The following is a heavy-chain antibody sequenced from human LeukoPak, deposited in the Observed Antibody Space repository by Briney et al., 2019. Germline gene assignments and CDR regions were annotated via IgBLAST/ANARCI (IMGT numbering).Heavy chain of an antibody. Sequence: PGGSLRLSCAASGFTLSSYWMHWVRQAPGKGLVWVSRVNSDGSSTRYADSVKGRFTISRDNAKNTLYLQMNSLRAEDTAVYYCAVLTGIATAAWGQGTLVTVSS. D-gene: IGHD6-13*01. CDR2: VNSDGSST. CDR3: AVLTGIATAA. J-gene: IGHJ5*02. CDR1: GFTLSSYW. V-gene: IGHV3-74*01.